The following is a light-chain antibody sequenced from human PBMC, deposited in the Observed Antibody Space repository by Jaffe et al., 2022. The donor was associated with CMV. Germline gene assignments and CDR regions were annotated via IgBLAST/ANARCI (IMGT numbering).Light chain of an antibody. Sequence: DIQMTQSPSTLSASVGDRVTITCRASQNISRWLAWYQQKPGKAPNLLIYKASSLESGVPSRFSGSGSGTEFTLTISSLQPDDFATYYCQQYNGYLWTFGQGTKVEIK. CDR2: KAS. V-gene: IGKV1-5*03. CDR3: QQYNGYLWT. CDR1: QNISRW. J-gene: IGKJ1*01.